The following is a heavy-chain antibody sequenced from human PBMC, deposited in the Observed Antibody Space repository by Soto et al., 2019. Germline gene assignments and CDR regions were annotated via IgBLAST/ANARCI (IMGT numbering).Heavy chain of an antibody. CDR2: INAGNGNT. J-gene: IGHJ4*02. CDR3: ARGIAPYYFDY. CDR1: GYTFTRYD. Sequence: ASVKVSCKASGYTFTRYDMNWVRQAPGQRLEWMGWINAGNGNTKYLQKFQGRVTITRDTSASTAYMELSSLRSEDTAVYYCARGIAPYYFDYWGQGTLVTVS. D-gene: IGHD6-13*01. V-gene: IGHV1-3*01.